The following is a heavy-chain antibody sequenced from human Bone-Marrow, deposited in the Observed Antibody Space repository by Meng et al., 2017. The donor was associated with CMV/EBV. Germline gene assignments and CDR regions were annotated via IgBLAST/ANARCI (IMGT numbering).Heavy chain of an antibody. Sequence: GGSLRLSCAASGFTFSSYAMSWVRQAPGKGLEWVSAISGSGGSTYYADSVKGRFTISRDNSKNTLFLQMNSLRVEDTAMYYCAKAAVFEKIVVVPTAIDSWGRGTLVTVSS. D-gene: IGHD2-2*01. CDR3: AKAAVFEKIVVVPTAIDS. J-gene: IGHJ5*01. V-gene: IGHV3-23*01. CDR1: GFTFSSYA. CDR2: ISGSGGST.